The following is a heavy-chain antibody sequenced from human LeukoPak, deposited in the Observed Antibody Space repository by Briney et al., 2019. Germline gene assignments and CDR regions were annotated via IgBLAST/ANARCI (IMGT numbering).Heavy chain of an antibody. D-gene: IGHD3-22*01. CDR2: INPNSGDT. CDR1: GYTFTGYY. Sequence: ASVRVSCKASGYTFTGYYMHWVRQAPGQGLEWMGRINPNSGDTNYAQKFQGRVTMTRDTSISTAYMELSRLRSDDTAVYYCARDLPYYDSSGYYFHDYWGQGTLVTVSS. CDR3: ARDLPYYDSSGYYFHDY. J-gene: IGHJ4*02. V-gene: IGHV1-2*06.